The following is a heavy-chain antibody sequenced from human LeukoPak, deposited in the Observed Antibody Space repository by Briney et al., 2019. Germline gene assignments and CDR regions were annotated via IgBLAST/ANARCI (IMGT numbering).Heavy chain of an antibody. CDR1: GVSINSYY. CDR3: AAGRWELDF. Sequence: SETLSLTCTVSGVSINSYYASWIRQAPGKGLEFIGFIYNGGNTNSNPSLKSRATISVDTSNNQFSLRLTSVTAADTAMYYCAAGRWELDFWGQGTLVTVSS. J-gene: IGHJ4*02. D-gene: IGHD1-26*01. V-gene: IGHV4-4*09. CDR2: IYNGGNT.